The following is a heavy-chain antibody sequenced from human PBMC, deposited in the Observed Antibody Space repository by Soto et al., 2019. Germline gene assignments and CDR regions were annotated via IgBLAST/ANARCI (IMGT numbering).Heavy chain of an antibody. CDR3: AKKGLHYYFDY. CDR2: ISGSGEST. V-gene: IGHV3-23*01. CDR1: GFTFSNYA. J-gene: IGHJ4*02. Sequence: GGSLRLSCAASGFTFSNYAMSWVRQAPGKGLEWVSGISGSGESTYYADSVKGRFTISRDNSKNMLYLQMNSLRVEDTAVYYCAKKGLHYYFDYWGQGTLVTVSS.